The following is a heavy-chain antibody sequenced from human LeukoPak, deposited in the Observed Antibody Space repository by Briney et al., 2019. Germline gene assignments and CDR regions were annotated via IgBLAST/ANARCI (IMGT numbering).Heavy chain of an antibody. V-gene: IGHV3-30*02. CDR1: GFTFSSYG. CDR2: IRYDGSNK. J-gene: IGHJ4*02. D-gene: IGHD1-26*01. Sequence: PGGSLRLSCAASGFTFSSYGMHWVRQAPGKGLEWVAFIRYDGSNKYYADSVKGRFTISRDNSKNTLYLQMNSLRAEDTAVYYCATRIIVGARGVFDYWGQGTLVTVSS. CDR3: ATRIIVGARGVFDY.